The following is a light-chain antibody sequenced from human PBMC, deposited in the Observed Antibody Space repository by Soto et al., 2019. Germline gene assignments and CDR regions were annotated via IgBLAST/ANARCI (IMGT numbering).Light chain of an antibody. CDR2: GAS. V-gene: IGKV3-15*01. Sequence: EIMLTQSAANLSVSPGERDTLXCRASQSVSSDVGWFQQNPGQAPRLLIFGASTMAKGIPARFSGSGSGTEFTPTISSLQSEDFAVYYGQQYNNWPETFGQGTKVDIK. CDR3: QQYNNWPET. J-gene: IGKJ1*01. CDR1: QSVSSD.